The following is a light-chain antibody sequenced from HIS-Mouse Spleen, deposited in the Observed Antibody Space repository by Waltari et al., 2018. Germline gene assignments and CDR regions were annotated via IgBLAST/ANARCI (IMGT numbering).Light chain of an antibody. CDR1: AFPKKY. CDR3: YSTDSSGNHRV. CDR2: GDS. V-gene: IGLV3-10*01. Sequence: SYELTQPPSVSVSPGQTARITCSGDAFPKKYAYWSQQKSGQAPVLVIYGDSKRPSGIPERFSGSSSGTMATLTISGAQVEDEADYYCYSTDSSGNHRVFGGGTKLTVL. J-gene: IGLJ2*01.